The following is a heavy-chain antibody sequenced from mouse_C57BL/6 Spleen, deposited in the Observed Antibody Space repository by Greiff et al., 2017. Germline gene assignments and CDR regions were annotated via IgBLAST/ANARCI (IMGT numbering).Heavy chain of an antibody. CDR3: ARGGDFITTVVATRGYFDV. CDR1: GYTFTDYY. CDR2: IYPGSGNT. Sequence: QVQLQQSGAELVRPGASVKLSCKASGYTFTDYYINWVKQRPGQGLEWIARIYPGSGNTYYNEKFKGKATLTAEKSSSTAYMQLSSLTSEDSAVYFCARGGDFITTVVATRGYFDVWGTGTTVTVSS. D-gene: IGHD1-1*01. V-gene: IGHV1-76*01. J-gene: IGHJ1*03.